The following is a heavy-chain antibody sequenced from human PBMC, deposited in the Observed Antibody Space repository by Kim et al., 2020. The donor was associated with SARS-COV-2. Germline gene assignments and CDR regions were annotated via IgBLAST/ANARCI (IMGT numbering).Heavy chain of an antibody. V-gene: IGHV4-59*01. D-gene: IGHD6-13*01. Sequence: SETLSLTCTVSGGSISSYYWSWIRQPPGKGLEWIGYIYYSGSTNYNPSLKSRVTISVDTSKNQFSLKLSSVTAADTAVYYCARESSSSWYLPSYYYGMDVWGQGTTVTVSS. CDR1: GGSISSYY. CDR3: ARESSSSWYLPSYYYGMDV. CDR2: IYYSGST. J-gene: IGHJ6*02.